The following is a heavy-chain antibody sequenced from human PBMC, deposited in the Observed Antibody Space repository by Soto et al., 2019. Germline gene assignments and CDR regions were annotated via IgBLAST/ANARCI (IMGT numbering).Heavy chain of an antibody. CDR1: ACTLISYA. CDR3: ARASIPTLDY. D-gene: IGHD2-21*01. Sequence: ASVRVSCKASACTLISYAISWVRQAPGQGLEWMGWISPYFGTTNYAQKLQGRVTMTTDTSTSTAYMELRSLRSDDTAVYYCARASIPTLDYWGQGTLVTVSS. CDR2: ISPYFGTT. V-gene: IGHV1-18*01. J-gene: IGHJ4*02.